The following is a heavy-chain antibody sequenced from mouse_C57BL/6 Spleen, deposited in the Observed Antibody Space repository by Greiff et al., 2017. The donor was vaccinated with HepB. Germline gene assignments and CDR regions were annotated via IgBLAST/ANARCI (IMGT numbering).Heavy chain of an antibody. CDR1: GYTFTSYW. CDR3: AKSENITTVITRYFDV. V-gene: IGHV1-69*01. Sequence: QVQLQQPGAELVMPGASVKLSCTASGYTFTSYWMHWVKQRPGQGLEWIGEIDPSDSYTNYNQKFKDKSTLTVDKSSSTAYMQLSSLTSEDSAVYYCAKSENITTVITRYFDVWGTGTTVTVSS. CDR2: IDPSDSYT. D-gene: IGHD1-1*01. J-gene: IGHJ1*03.